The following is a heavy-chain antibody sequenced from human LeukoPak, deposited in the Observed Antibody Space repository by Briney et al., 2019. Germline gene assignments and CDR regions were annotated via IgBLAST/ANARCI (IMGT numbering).Heavy chain of an antibody. V-gene: IGHV4-59*08. CDR1: GGSISSYY. CDR2: IYYSGST. D-gene: IGHD6-19*01. CDR3: ARYDHTSSAWYGLRI. Sequence: SETLSLTCTVSGGSISSYYWSWIRQPPGKGLEWIGYIYYSGSTDYNPSLKSRVTISVDTSKNQFSLKPTSVTAADTAVYFCARYDHTSSAWYGLRIWGQGTLVTVSS. J-gene: IGHJ4*02.